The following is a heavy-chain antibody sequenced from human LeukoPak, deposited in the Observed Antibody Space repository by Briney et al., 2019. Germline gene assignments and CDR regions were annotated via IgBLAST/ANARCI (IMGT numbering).Heavy chain of an antibody. J-gene: IGHJ6*02. V-gene: IGHV1-2*04. CDR2: INPNSGGT. D-gene: IGHD4-17*01. CDR3: ARDGYGDYYYGMDV. Sequence: EASVKVSCKASGYTFTGYYMHWVRQAPGQGLEWMGWINPNSGGTNYAQKFQGWVTMTRDTSISTAYMELSSLRSEDTAVYYCARDGYGDYYYGMDVWGQGTTVTVSS. CDR1: GYTFTGYY.